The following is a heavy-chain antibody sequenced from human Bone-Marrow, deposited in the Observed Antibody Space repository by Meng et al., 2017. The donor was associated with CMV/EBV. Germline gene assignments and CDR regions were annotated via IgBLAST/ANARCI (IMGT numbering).Heavy chain of an antibody. V-gene: IGHV3-13*01. J-gene: IGHJ3*02. CDR3: ASGTRTQYPPGI. D-gene: IGHD2-2*01. Sequence: GESLKISCAASGFTFSSYDMHWVRQATGKGLEWVSAIGTAGDTYYPGSVKGRFTISRENAKNSLYLQMNSLRAEDTAVYYCASGTRTQYPPGIWGQGTMVTVSS. CDR2: IGTAGDT. CDR1: GFTFSSYD.